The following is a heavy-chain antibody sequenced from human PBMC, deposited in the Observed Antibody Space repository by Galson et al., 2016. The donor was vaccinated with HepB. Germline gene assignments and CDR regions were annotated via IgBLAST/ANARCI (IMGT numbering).Heavy chain of an antibody. J-gene: IGHJ6*02. CDR1: GFTFSTYA. Sequence: SLRLSCAASGFTFSTYAMSWVRQGPGKGLEWVSGVSGSGSSTDYADSVKGRFTISRDNSKNTLYLQMNSLRAEDTAVYYCAKDGLMVNADYYYGVDVWGQGTTVTVSS. V-gene: IGHV3-23*01. CDR3: AKDGLMVNADYYYGVDV. CDR2: VSGSGSST. D-gene: IGHD5-18*01.